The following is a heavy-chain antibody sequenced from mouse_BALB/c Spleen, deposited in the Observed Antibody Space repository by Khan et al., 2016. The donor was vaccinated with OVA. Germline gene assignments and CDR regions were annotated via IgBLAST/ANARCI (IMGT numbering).Heavy chain of an antibody. V-gene: IGHV3-2*02. CDR2: ISYSGNT. CDR1: GYSITTDYA. J-gene: IGHJ2*01. CDR3: ARVYGGDFDY. D-gene: IGHD1-1*01. Sequence: EVQLVESGPGLVKPSQSLSPTCTVTGYSITTDYAWNWIRQFPGNKLEWMGYISYSGNTKYNPSLKSRISITRDTSKNQFFLQLKSVTTEDTARYYCARVYGGDFDYWGQGTTLTVSS.